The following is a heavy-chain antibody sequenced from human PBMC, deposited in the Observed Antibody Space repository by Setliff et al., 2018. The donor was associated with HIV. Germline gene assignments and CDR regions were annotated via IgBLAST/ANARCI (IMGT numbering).Heavy chain of an antibody. CDR3: AAETFYGAGSYYREAPDI. J-gene: IGHJ3*02. D-gene: IGHD3-10*01. Sequence: GASVKVSCKASGYTFTNYYIHWVRQAPGQGLEWMGLINPSGGKTSYAKKFQGRLTMTRDTSTTTLELNSLRAEDTAVYYCAAETFYGAGSYYREAPDIWGQGTLVTVSS. CDR1: GYTFTNYY. V-gene: IGHV1-46*01. CDR2: INPSGGKT.